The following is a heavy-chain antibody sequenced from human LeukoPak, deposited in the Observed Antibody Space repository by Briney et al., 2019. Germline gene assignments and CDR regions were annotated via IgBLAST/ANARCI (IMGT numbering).Heavy chain of an antibody. CDR3: TTVRVNDYVWGSYRYSYFDY. D-gene: IGHD3-16*02. CDR2: LKSKTDGGTS. J-gene: IGHJ4*02. V-gene: IGHV3-15*01. Sequence: GGSLRLSCAASGFSVTNAWMSWVRQAPGKGLEWVGSLKSKTDGGTSDYAAPVKGRFTMSRDNSKHTLYLQMNSLKADDTAKYYCTTVRVNDYVWGSYRYSYFDYWGQGILVTVSS. CDR1: GFSVTNAW.